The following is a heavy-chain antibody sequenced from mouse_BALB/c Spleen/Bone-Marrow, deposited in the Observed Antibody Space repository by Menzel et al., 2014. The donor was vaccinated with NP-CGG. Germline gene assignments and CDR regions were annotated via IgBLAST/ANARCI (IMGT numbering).Heavy chain of an antibody. Sequence: VQLKESGGGLVQPGGSRKLSCAASGFTFSSFGMHWVRPAPEKGLEWVAYISSGSSTIYYADTVKGRFTISRDNPKNTLFLQMTSLRSEDTAMYYCARSLLLRPDYWGQGTTLTVSS. CDR2: ISSGSSTI. J-gene: IGHJ2*01. D-gene: IGHD1-1*01. V-gene: IGHV5-17*02. CDR3: ARSLLLRPDY. CDR1: GFTFSSFG.